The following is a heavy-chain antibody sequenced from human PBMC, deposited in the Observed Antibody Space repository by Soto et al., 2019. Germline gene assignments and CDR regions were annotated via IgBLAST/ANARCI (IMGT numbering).Heavy chain of an antibody. J-gene: IGHJ4*02. CDR1: GGSFSGYY. CDR2: INHSGST. CDR3: ARDKITGLFDY. V-gene: IGHV4-34*01. Sequence: SETLSLTCAVYGGSFSGYYWTWIRQPPGTGLEWIGEINHSGSTNYNTSLKSRVKISVDTSKNQFSLKLTSVTAADTAVYYCARDKITGLFDYWGQGTLVTVSS. D-gene: IGHD2-8*02.